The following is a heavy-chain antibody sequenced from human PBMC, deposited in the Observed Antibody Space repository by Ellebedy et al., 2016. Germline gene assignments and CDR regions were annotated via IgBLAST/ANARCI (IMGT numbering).Heavy chain of an antibody. CDR2: ISSSSAAI. CDR1: GFTLSGHA. CDR3: ARGPGFLTDY. Sequence: GGSLRLSCAASGFTLSGHAMNWVRQAPGKGLEWVSYISSSSAAIYYADSVKGRFTISRDNAKNSLYLQMDSLRADDTAVYYCARGPGFLTDYWGQGILVTVSS. J-gene: IGHJ4*02. D-gene: IGHD1-1*01. V-gene: IGHV3-48*01.